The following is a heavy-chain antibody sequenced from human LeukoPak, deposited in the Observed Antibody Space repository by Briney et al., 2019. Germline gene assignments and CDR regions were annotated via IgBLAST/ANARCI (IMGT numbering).Heavy chain of an antibody. J-gene: IGHJ4*02. CDR3: AKDQGVNFFDY. CDR1: GYTFTNYG. Sequence: GASVKVSCKASGYTFTNYGISWVRQAPGQGLEWMGWITTYNGYTNYAQKLQGRVTMTTDTSTSTAYMELRSLRSDDTAVYYCAKDQGVNFFDYWGQGTLVTVSS. D-gene: IGHD2-8*01. V-gene: IGHV1-18*01. CDR2: ITTYNGYT.